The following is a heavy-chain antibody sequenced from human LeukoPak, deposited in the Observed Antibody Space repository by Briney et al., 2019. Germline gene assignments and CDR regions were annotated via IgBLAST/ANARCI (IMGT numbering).Heavy chain of an antibody. Sequence: PGGSLRLSCAASGFTFSNVWMSWVRQAPGKGLEWVGRIKSKTDGGTTDYAAPVKGRFTISRDDSKNTLYLQMNSLKTEDTAVYYCTTGYVLLWFGELPPLDYWGQGTLVTVSS. CDR2: IKSKTDGGTT. D-gene: IGHD3-10*01. CDR1: GFTFSNVW. CDR3: TTGYVLLWFGELPPLDY. V-gene: IGHV3-15*01. J-gene: IGHJ4*02.